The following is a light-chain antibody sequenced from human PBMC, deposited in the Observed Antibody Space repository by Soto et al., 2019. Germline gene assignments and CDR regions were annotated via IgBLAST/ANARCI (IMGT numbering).Light chain of an antibody. V-gene: IGLV1-40*01. CDR3: QSYDSSLSGHNYV. CDR2: GNS. J-gene: IGLJ1*01. CDR1: SSNIGAGYD. Sequence: QSVLTQPPSVSGAPGQRVTISCTGSSSNIGAGYDVHWYQQLPGTAPKLLIYGNSNRPSGVPDRFSGFKSGTSASLAITGLQAEDEADYYCQSYDSSLSGHNYVFGTGTKVTVL.